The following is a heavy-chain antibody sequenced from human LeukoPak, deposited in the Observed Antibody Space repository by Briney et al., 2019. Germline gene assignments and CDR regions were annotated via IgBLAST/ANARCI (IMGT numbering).Heavy chain of an antibody. CDR3: ARGDTIFPNWFDP. CDR2: INSDGSST. D-gene: IGHD3-3*01. CDR1: GFTFSSYW. Sequence: GGSLRLSCAASGFTFSSYWMHWVRQAPGKGLVWVSRINSDGSSTSYADSVKGRFTISRDNAKNTLYLQMNSLRAEDTAVYYCARGDTIFPNWFDPWGQGTLVTVSS. V-gene: IGHV3-74*01. J-gene: IGHJ5*02.